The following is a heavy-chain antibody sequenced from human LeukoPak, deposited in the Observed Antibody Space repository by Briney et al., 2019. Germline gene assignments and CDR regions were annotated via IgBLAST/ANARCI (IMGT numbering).Heavy chain of an antibody. CDR2: MNPNSGNT. Sequence: GASVKVSCKASGDTFTSYNFNWVRQATGQGLEWMGWMNPNSGNTGYAQKFQGRVTITADKSTSTAYMELSSLRSEDTAVYYCARDRRYYDSTTSAFDIWGQGTMVTVSS. CDR1: GDTFTSYN. D-gene: IGHD3-22*01. V-gene: IGHV1-8*03. J-gene: IGHJ3*02. CDR3: ARDRRYYDSTTSAFDI.